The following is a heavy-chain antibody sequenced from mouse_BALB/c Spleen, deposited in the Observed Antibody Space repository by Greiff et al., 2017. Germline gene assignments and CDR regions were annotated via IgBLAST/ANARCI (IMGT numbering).Heavy chain of an antibody. CDR2: INPSNGGT. CDR1: GYTFTSYY. J-gene: IGHJ4*01. Sequence: QVQLKQSGAELVKPGASVKLSCKASGYTFTSYYMYWVKQRPGQGLEWIGEINPSNGGTNFNEKFKSKATLTVDKSSSTAYMQLSSLTSEDSAVYYCTRSLGPYYAMDYWGQGTSVTVSS. V-gene: IGHV1S81*02. D-gene: IGHD6-2*01. CDR3: TRSLGPYYAMDY.